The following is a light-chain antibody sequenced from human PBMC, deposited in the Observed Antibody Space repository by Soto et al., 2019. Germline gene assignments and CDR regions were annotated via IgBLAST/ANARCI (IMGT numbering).Light chain of an antibody. CDR2: DAA. CDR3: QQYGSLYT. V-gene: IGKV1-5*01. CDR1: QSISSW. J-gene: IGKJ2*01. Sequence: DIQMTQSPSTLSAYVGDRVTITCRASQSISSWLAWYQQKPGKAPNLLIYDAASLEAGVPSRFSGSGTGTEFTLTISRLEPEDFAVYYCQQYGSLYTFGQGTKLEIK.